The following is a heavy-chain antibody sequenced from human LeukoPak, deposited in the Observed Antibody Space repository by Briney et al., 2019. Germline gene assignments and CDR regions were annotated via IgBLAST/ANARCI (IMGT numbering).Heavy chain of an antibody. Sequence: SVKVTCKASGCTFSSYAISWVRQAPGQGLEWMGGIIPFFGTANFAQKFQGRVTITANKSTSPAYMALNSLRTEDTAVEYCAREEAAAAGSTFDYWGQGTLVTVSS. V-gene: IGHV1-69*06. D-gene: IGHD6-13*01. J-gene: IGHJ4*02. CDR1: GCTFSSYA. CDR2: IIPFFGTA. CDR3: AREEAAAAGSTFDY.